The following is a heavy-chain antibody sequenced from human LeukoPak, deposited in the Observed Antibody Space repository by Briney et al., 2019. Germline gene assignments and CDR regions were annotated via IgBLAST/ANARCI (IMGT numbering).Heavy chain of an antibody. Sequence: LGGSLRLSCAASGFTFSSYAMSWDRQAPGKGLEWVSAISGSGGSTYYADSVKGRFTISRDNSKNTLYLQMNSLRAEDTAVYYCAKDVYSSSWYYFDYWGQGTLVTVSS. CDR1: GFTFSSYA. CDR2: ISGSGGST. D-gene: IGHD6-13*01. CDR3: AKDVYSSSWYYFDY. V-gene: IGHV3-23*01. J-gene: IGHJ4*02.